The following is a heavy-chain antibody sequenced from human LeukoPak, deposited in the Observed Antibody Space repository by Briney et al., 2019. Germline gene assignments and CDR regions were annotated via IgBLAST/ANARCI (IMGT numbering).Heavy chain of an antibody. J-gene: IGHJ6*03. CDR3: ARVGGYYYYYYMDV. Sequence: SVKVSCKASGGTFSSYAISWMRQAPGQGLEWMGGIIPIFGTANYAQKFQGRVTITADESTSTAYMELSSLRSEDTAVYYCARVGGYYYYYYMDVWGKGTTVTVSS. V-gene: IGHV1-69*19. CDR2: IIPIFGTA. CDR1: GGTFSSYA. D-gene: IGHD1-26*01.